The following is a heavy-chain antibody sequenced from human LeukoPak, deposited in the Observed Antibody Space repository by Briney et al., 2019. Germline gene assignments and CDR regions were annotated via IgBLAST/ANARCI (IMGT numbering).Heavy chain of an antibody. CDR3: ARDRGGYDIMTHAFDI. J-gene: IGHJ3*02. Sequence: SVKVSCKASGGTFSSYAISWVRQAPGQGLEWMGGVITIFGTANYVQRFQGRVTITADESTSTAYMEPSSLRSEDTAVYYCARDRGGYDIMTHAFDIWGQGTMVTVSS. CDR2: VITIFGTA. D-gene: IGHD3-9*01. CDR1: GGTFSSYA. V-gene: IGHV1-69*13.